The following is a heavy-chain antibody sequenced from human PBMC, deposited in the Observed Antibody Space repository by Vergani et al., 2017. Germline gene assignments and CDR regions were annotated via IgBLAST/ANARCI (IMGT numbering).Heavy chain of an antibody. CDR2: ISYDGSNK. J-gene: IGHJ6*02. CDR3: ARGRSGSYYYYYYGMDV. CDR1: GFTFSSYP. V-gene: IGHV3-30-3*01. Sequence: QVQLVESGGGVVQPGRSLRLSCAASGFTFSSYPMHWVRQAPGKGLEWVAVISYDGSNKYYADSVKGRFTISRDNSKNTLYLQMNSLRAEDTAVYYCARGRSGSYYYYYYGMDVWGQGTTVTVSS. D-gene: IGHD3-10*01.